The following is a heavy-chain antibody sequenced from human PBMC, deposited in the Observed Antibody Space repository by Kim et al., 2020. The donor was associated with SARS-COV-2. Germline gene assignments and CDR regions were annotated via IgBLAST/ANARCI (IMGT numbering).Heavy chain of an antibody. CDR1: GFTFSSYW. CDR3: ARKKAGFWSGDDYYYYGMDV. D-gene: IGHD3-3*01. J-gene: IGHJ6*02. Sequence: GGSLRLSCAASGFTFSSYWMSWVRQAPGKGLEWVSNINQNGSDKYYVDSVKGRFTIPRDNAKNSLYLQMNSLRAEDTAVYYCARKKAGFWSGDDYYYYGMDVWGQGTTVTVSS. V-gene: IGHV3-7*01. CDR2: INQNGSDK.